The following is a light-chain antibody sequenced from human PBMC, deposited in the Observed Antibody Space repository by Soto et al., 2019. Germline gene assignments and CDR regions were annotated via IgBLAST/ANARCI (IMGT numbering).Light chain of an antibody. V-gene: IGLV1-51*01. CDR1: SSNIGISH. Sequence: QSVLTQPPSVSAAPGQKVTISCSGSSSNIGISHVSWYQQFPGTAPKLLIYDNNQRPSGIPDRFSGSKSGTSATLGITGLQTGVEANYYCGTWDSSLYVVVFGGGTKLTVL. CDR3: GTWDSSLYVVV. J-gene: IGLJ2*01. CDR2: DNN.